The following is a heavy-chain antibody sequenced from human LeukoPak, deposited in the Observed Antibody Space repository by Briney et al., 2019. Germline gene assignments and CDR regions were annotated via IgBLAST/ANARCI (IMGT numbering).Heavy chain of an antibody. J-gene: IGHJ6*03. V-gene: IGHV4-4*07. D-gene: IGHD1-26*01. CDR3: ARYYPGYYYYYYMDV. CDR2: IYTSGST. Sequence: SETLSLTCTVSGGSISSYYWSWIRQPAGKGLEWIGRIYTSGSTNYNPSLKSRVTMSVDTSKNPSSLTLSSVTAADTAVYYCARYYPGYYYYYYMDVWGKGTTVTVSS. CDR1: GGSISSYY.